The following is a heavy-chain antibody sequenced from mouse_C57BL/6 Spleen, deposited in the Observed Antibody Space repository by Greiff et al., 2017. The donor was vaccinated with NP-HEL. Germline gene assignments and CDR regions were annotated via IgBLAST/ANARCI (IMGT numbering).Heavy chain of an antibody. CDR2: IWSGGST. Sequence: QVHVKQSGPGLVQPSQSLSITCTVSGFSLTSYGVHWVRQPPGKGLEWLGVIWSGGSTDYNAAFISRLSISKNKSKSQVFFKRNSLQADDTAIYYWANGRGYAMDYGGQGTSVTVSS. V-gene: IGHV2-4*01. CDR3: ANGRGYAMDY. J-gene: IGHJ4*01. CDR1: GFSLTSYG.